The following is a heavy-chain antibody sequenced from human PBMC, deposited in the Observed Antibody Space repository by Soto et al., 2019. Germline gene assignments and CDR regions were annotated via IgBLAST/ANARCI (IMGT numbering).Heavy chain of an antibody. CDR2: ISSSSSTI. CDR3: ARERAGYCSGGSCYWFDP. D-gene: IGHD2-15*01. V-gene: IGHV3-48*01. CDR1: GFTFSSYS. J-gene: IGHJ5*02. Sequence: EVQLVESGGGLVQPGGSLRLSCAASGFTFSSYSMNWVRQAPGKGLEWVSYISSSSSTIYYADSVKGRFTISRDNAKNSLYLQMNRLRAEDTAVYHCARERAGYCSGGSCYWFDPWGQGTLVTVSS.